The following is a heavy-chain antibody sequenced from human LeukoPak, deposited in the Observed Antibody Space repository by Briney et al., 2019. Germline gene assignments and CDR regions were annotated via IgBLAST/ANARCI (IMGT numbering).Heavy chain of an antibody. V-gene: IGHV1-69*02. D-gene: IGHD2-15*01. CDR2: IIPILGIA. CDR3: ARLVVAATEDAFDI. CDR1: GGTFSSYS. Sequence: GASVMVSCKSSGGTFSSYSISWVRQAPGQDLEWIGRIIPILGIANYAQKFQGRVTITADKSTSTAYMELSSLRSEDTAVYYCARLVVAATEDAFDIWGQGTMVTVSS. J-gene: IGHJ3*02.